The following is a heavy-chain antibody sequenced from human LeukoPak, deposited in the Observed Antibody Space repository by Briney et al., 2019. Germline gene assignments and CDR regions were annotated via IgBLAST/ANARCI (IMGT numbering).Heavy chain of an antibody. J-gene: IGHJ4*02. D-gene: IGHD1-26*01. CDR1: GFTVSSNY. CDR2: IYSGGNI. CDR3: ARRLEYSGSKGVFDY. Sequence: GGSLRLSCAASGFTVSSNYMNWVRQAPGKGLECVSVIYSGGNIYYADSVKGRFTISRHNSKNTLDLQMNSLRAEDTAVYYCARRLEYSGSKGVFDYWGQGTLVTVSS. V-gene: IGHV3-53*01.